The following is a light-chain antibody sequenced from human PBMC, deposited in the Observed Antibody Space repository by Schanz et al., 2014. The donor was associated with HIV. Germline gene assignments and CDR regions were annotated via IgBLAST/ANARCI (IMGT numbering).Light chain of an antibody. CDR1: SSNIGAGYD. V-gene: IGLV1-40*01. CDR2: GNS. Sequence: QSVLTQPPSVSGAPGQRVTISCAGSSSNIGAGYDVHWYQQLPGTAPKLLIYGNSNRPSGVPDRFSGSKSGTSASLAITGLQAEDEADYYCAAWDDSLNGDVFGTGTKLTVL. CDR3: AAWDDSLNGDV. J-gene: IGLJ1*01.